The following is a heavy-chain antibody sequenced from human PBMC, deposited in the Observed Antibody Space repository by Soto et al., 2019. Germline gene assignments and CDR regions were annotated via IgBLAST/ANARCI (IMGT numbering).Heavy chain of an antibody. D-gene: IGHD2-15*01. CDR2: IYIGGSI. Sequence: PSDTLSLSCSVAMGSLSSSLWTWLRHPPGKGLEWIGYIYIGGSINYNPSLKSRVSISVDTAKNQFSLSLSSVTAAYTVVYYCTGAFNDIEASNIDTLCQGT. CDR1: MGSLSSSL. CDR3: TGAFNDIEASNIDT. J-gene: IGHJ5*01. V-gene: IGHV4-59*07.